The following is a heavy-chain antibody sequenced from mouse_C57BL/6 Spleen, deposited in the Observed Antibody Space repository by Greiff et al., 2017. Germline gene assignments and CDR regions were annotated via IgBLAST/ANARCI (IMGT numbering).Heavy chain of an antibody. Sequence: QVQLQQPGAELVKPGASVKMFCKASGYTFTSYWITWVKQRPGQGLEWIGDIYPGSGSTNYNEKFKSKATLTVDTSSSTAYMQLSSLTSEDSAVYYCAAKANYYGSTPFAYWGQGTLVTVSA. CDR1: GYTFTSYW. V-gene: IGHV1-55*01. D-gene: IGHD1-1*01. CDR2: IYPGSGST. J-gene: IGHJ3*01. CDR3: AAKANYYGSTPFAY.